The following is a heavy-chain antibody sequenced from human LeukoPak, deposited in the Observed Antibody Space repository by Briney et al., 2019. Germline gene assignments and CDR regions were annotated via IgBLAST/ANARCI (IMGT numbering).Heavy chain of an antibody. V-gene: IGHV3-23*01. CDR3: AKGHRYPFDY. CDR1: GFTFNSYA. Sequence: GVSLSLSCGASGFTFNSYAMSWLRQAPGKGLEWVSAISGSGGSTYYADSVKGRFTISRDNSKNTLYLQMNSLRAEDTAVYYCAKGHRYPFDYWGQGTLVTVSS. D-gene: IGHD3-9*01. CDR2: ISGSGGST. J-gene: IGHJ4*02.